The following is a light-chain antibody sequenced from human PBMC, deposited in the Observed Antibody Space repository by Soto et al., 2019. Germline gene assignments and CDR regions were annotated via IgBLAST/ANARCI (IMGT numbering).Light chain of an antibody. J-gene: IGKJ1*01. CDR1: QGIRND. CDR2: AAS. CDR3: QQYGSSGT. Sequence: IQMTQSPSSLSASVGDRVTITCRASQGIRNDLDWFQQKPGKAPKLLIYAASNRATGIPDRFSGSGSGTDFTLTISRLEPEDFAVYYCQQYGSSGTLGQGTKVDIK. V-gene: IGKV1-17*01.